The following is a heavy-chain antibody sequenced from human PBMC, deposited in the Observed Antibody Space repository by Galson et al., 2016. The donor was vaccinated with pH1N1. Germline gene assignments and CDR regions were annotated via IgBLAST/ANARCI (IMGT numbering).Heavy chain of an antibody. Sequence: SLRLSCAASGFNFRNYGMHWVRQAPGKGLDWVSFVRNDGAKKQYVDSVKGRFTISKDNYKNTLYLQMTSVRPEDSAVYYCARVWSYDFWSGVGDFYFDYWGQGILVTVSS. CDR3: ARVWSYDFWSGVGDFYFDY. CDR1: GFNFRNYG. CDR2: VRNDGAKK. J-gene: IGHJ4*02. V-gene: IGHV3-30*02. D-gene: IGHD3-3*01.